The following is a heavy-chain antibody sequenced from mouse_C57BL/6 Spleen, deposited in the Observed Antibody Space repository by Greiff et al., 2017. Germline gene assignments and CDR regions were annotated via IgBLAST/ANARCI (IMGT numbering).Heavy chain of an antibody. CDR3: ARLNIDGNYDY. V-gene: IGHV1-64*01. Sequence: QVQLQQPGAELVKPGASVKLSCKASGYTFTSYWMHWVKQRPGQGLEWIGMIHPNSGSTNYNEKFKSKATLTVDKSSSTAYMQLSSLTSEDSAVXYCARLNIDGNYDYWGQGTTLTVSS. D-gene: IGHD2-1*01. CDR1: GYTFTSYW. CDR2: IHPNSGST. J-gene: IGHJ2*01.